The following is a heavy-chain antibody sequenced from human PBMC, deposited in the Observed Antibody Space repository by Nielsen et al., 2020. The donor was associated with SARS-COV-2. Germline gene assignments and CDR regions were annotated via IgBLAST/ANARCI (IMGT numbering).Heavy chain of an antibody. CDR3: ARSVSMVRGVTKGGWFDP. CDR2: INWNGGST. Sequence: GESLKISCAASGFTFSSYSMNWVRQAPGKGLEWVSGINWNGGSTGYADSVKGRFTISRDNSKNTLYLQMNSLRAEDTAVYYCARSVSMVRGVTKGGWFDPWGQGTLVTVSS. CDR1: GFTFSSYS. J-gene: IGHJ5*02. D-gene: IGHD3-10*01. V-gene: IGHV3-20*04.